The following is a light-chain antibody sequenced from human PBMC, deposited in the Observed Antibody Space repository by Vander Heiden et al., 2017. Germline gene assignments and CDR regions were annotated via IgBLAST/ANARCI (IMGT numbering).Light chain of an antibody. J-gene: IGLJ3*02. CDR1: AVCDTS. V-gene: IGLV3-1*01. Sequence: SYELTQPSSRSVSPGQTASITCSADAVCDTSTSWYQQKPGHSPVLVIKQDNKRPSAIPELFSGSNSGNTATLTISGTQARDEAYYYCQAWDSSSAVFGGGTKLTVL. CDR3: QAWDSSSAV. CDR2: QDN.